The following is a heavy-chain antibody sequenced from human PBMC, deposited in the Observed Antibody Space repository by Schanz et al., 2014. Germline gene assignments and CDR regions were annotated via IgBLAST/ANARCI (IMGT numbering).Heavy chain of an antibody. D-gene: IGHD2-8*01. V-gene: IGHV3-53*01. J-gene: IGHJ4*02. CDR2: IYSGGST. CDR1: GFTVSDNY. Sequence: ESGGGLIQPGGSLSLSCAASGFTVSDNYMTWVRQAPGKGLEWVSVIYSGGSTYYADSVKGRFTISRDNSKNTLYLQMNSLRAEDTAVYYCASLYDREYFDYWGQGTLVTVSS. CDR3: ASLYDREYFDY.